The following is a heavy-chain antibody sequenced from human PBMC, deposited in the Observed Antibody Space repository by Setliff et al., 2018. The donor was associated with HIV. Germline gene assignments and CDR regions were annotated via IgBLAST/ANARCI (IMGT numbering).Heavy chain of an antibody. Sequence: PGGSLRLSCAASGFTVGSNYMTWVRKAPVKGLEWASVMNSEGGTYYADSVKGRFTISRDNSINILYLHMNNLIAEDTAVYYCAKGVXWLAPWGRGTLVTVSS. V-gene: IGHV3-53*01. CDR1: GFTVGSNY. D-gene: IGHD3-16*01. CDR2: MNSEGGT. J-gene: IGHJ5*02. CDR3: AKGVXWLAP.